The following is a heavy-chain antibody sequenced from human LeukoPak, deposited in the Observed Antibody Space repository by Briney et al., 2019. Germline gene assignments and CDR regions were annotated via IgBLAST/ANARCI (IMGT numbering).Heavy chain of an antibody. CDR2: IYYSGST. CDR3: ASTWYSSGWYGD. V-gene: IGHV4-59*01. CDR1: GGSISSYY. J-gene: IGHJ4*02. D-gene: IGHD6-19*01. Sequence: KPSETLSLTCTVSGGSISSYYWSWIRQPPGKGLEWIGYIYYSGSTNYNPSLKSRVTISVDTSKNQFSLKLSSATAADTAVYYCASTWYSSGWYGDWGQGTLVTVSS.